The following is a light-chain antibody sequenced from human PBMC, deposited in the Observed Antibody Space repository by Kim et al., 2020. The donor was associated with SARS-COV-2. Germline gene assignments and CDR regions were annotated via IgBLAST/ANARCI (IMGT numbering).Light chain of an antibody. CDR1: QDISGW. CDR3: QQYGRAPLT. Sequence: DIQMTQSPSSLSASVGDRVSITCRASQDISGWLAWYRQKPGKAPKVLIYDASTLQSGVPSRFSGSGSGTVFTLTISSLQPDDFAIYYCQQYGRAPLTFGGGTKLEI. V-gene: IGKV1-5*01. CDR2: DAS. J-gene: IGKJ4*01.